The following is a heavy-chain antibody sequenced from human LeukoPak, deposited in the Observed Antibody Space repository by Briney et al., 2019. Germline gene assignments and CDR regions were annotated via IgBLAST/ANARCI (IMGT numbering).Heavy chain of an antibody. J-gene: IGHJ4*02. D-gene: IGHD3-10*01. Sequence: SGTLSLTCAVSGGSISSSNWWSWVLQPPGKGLEWIGEIYHSGSTNYNPSLKSRVTISVDKSKNHFSLKLSSVTAADTAVYYCARKNYYGSGSQDYWGQGTLVTVSS. CDR2: IYHSGST. CDR1: GGSISSSNW. V-gene: IGHV4-4*02. CDR3: ARKNYYGSGSQDY.